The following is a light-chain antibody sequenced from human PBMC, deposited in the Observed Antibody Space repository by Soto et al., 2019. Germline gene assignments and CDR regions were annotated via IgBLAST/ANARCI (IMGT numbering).Light chain of an antibody. CDR2: EGS. J-gene: IGLJ3*02. CDR1: NSDVGGYNL. V-gene: IGLV2-23*01. CDR3: CSYAGSSTGV. Sequence: QSALTQPASVSGSLGQSITISCTGTNSDVGGYNLVSWYQQHPGNAPKLMTYEGSKRPSGVSNRFSGSKSGNTASLTISGLQAEDEADYYCCSYAGSSTGVFGGGTKVTVL.